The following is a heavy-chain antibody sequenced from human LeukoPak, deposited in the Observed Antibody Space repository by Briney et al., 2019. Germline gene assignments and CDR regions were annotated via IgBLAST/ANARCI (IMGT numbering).Heavy chain of an antibody. Sequence: ASVKVSCKASGYTSTSYGISWVRQAPGQGLEWMGWISAYNGNTNYAQKLQGRVTMTTDTSTSTAYMELRSLRSDDTAVYYCARNLDSYGTYYFDYWGQGTLVTVSS. D-gene: IGHD5-18*01. CDR2: ISAYNGNT. CDR3: ARNLDSYGTYYFDY. CDR1: GYTSTSYG. J-gene: IGHJ4*02. V-gene: IGHV1-18*01.